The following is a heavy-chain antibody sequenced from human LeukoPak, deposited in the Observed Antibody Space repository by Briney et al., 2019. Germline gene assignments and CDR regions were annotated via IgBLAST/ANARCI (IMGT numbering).Heavy chain of an antibody. Sequence: GESLKISCKGSGYSFTYYWIGWVRQMPGKGLEWMGIIYPADSDTRYSPSFQGQVTISADESTSTAYLQWSSLKASDTAMYYCARQDGRALYYFDYWGQGTLVTVSS. V-gene: IGHV5-51*01. D-gene: IGHD5-24*01. CDR2: IYPADSDT. J-gene: IGHJ4*02. CDR3: ARQDGRALYYFDY. CDR1: GYSFTYYW.